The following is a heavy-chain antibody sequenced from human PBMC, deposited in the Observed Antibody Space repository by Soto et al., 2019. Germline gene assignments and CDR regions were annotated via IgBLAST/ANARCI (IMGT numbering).Heavy chain of an antibody. CDR1: GGTFSSYT. D-gene: IGHD6-19*01. V-gene: IGHV1-69*02. Sequence: QVQLVQSGAEVKKPGSSVKVSCKASGGTFSSYTISWVRQAPGQGLEWMGRIIPILGIANYAQKFQGRVTITAEKSTSTDYMELSSLRSEDTAVYYCAGSSVAEDWYFDLWGRGTLVTVSS. J-gene: IGHJ2*01. CDR2: IIPILGIA. CDR3: AGSSVAEDWYFDL.